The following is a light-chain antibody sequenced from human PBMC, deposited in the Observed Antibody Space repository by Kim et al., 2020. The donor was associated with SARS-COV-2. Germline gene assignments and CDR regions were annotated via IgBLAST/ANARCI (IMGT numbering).Light chain of an antibody. CDR3: QQYEISPWT. CDR2: GAS. CDR1: QSVSSNF. V-gene: IGKV3-20*01. J-gene: IGKJ1*01. Sequence: EIVLTQSPGTLSVSPGERATLSCRASQSVSSNFLAWYQQKPGQAPRLLIYGASNRATGIPDRFSGSGSGTDFTLTISRLEPEDCAVYYCQQYEISPWTFGQGTKVDIK.